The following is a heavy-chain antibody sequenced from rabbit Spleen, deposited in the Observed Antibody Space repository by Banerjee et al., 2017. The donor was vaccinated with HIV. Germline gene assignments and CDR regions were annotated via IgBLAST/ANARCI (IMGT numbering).Heavy chain of an antibody. CDR2: IYTGSGGNT. CDR1: GFSFSSSYY. CDR3: ARGTSGGGYGSKL. Sequence: QEQLVESGGGLVQPEGSLTLTCTASGFSFSSSYYMCWVRQAPGKGLEWIGCIYTGSGGNTYYASWAKGRFTISKTSSTTVTLQMTSLTAADTATYFCARGTSGGGYGSKLWGQGTLVTVS. J-gene: IGHJ4*01. D-gene: IGHD1-1*01. V-gene: IGHV1S45*01.